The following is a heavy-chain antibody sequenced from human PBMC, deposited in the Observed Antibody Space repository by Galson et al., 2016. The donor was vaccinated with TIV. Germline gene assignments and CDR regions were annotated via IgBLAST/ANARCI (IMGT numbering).Heavy chain of an antibody. D-gene: IGHD3-10*01. J-gene: IGHJ4*02. CDR1: GGSMSRSDW. V-gene: IGHV4-28*06. CDR2: ISYVGGT. CDR3: ARNSPSFGEFSFDS. Sequence: SETLSLTCTVSGGSMSRSDWWGWIRQPPGKGLEWIGYISYVGGTHYKPSLQSRVTMSVDTSKNQFSLKLTSLTALDTAVYYCARNSPSFGEFSFDSWGQGTLVTVSS.